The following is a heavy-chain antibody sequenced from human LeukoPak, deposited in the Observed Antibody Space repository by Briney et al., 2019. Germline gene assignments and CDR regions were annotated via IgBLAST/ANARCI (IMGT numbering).Heavy chain of an antibody. V-gene: IGHV1-18*01. D-gene: IGHD3-3*01. CDR3: ARPRGAIFGVVMYNWFDP. CDR2: ISAYNGNT. CDR1: GYTFTSYG. Sequence: ASVKVSCKASGYTFTSYGISWVRQAPGQGLEWMGWISAYNGNTNYAQKLQGRGTMPTDTSTSTAYMELRSLRSDDTAVYYCARPRGAIFGVVMYNWFDPWGQGTLVTVSS. J-gene: IGHJ5*02.